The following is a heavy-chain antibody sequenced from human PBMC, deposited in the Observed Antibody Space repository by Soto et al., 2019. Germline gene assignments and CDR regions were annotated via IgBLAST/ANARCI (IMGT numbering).Heavy chain of an antibody. Sequence: PSETLSLTCTVSGDSVSTYYWSWIRQPPGKGLEWIGYIYYSRSPSYNPSLKSRVTMSLDTSKNQLSLKLSSVTAADTAVYYCARGEYNSAGWENWLDPWGEGTRVTV. CDR2: IYYSRSP. V-gene: IGHV4-59*02. CDR3: ARGEYNSAGWENWLDP. CDR1: GDSVSTYY. D-gene: IGHD6-6*01. J-gene: IGHJ5*02.